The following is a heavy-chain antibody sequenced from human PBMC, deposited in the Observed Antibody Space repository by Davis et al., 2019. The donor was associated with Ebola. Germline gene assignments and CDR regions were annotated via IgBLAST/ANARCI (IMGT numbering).Heavy chain of an antibody. CDR2: INSDGSST. D-gene: IGHD6-13*01. Sequence: GESLKISCAASGFTFSSYWMHWVRQAPGKGLVWVSRINSDGSSTSYADSVKGRFTISRDNAKNTLYLQMNSLKTEDTAVYYCTTNKIAAAGTWNYYYGMDVWGQGTTVTVSS. J-gene: IGHJ6*02. V-gene: IGHV3-74*01. CDR3: TTNKIAAAGTWNYYYGMDV. CDR1: GFTFSSYW.